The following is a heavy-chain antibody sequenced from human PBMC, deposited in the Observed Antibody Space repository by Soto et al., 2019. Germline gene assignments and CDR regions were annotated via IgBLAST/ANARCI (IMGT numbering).Heavy chain of an antibody. Sequence: GSLRLSCGGSGFSFRSYGMHWVRQAPGKGLEWVAVMSHDESNTYYAASVKGRFTVSRDNSKNTLFLQMNSLRPEDTALYYCAKDSVRYGSGRLPFYYALDVWGQGTTVTVSS. CDR1: GFSFRSYG. CDR3: AKDSVRYGSGRLPFYYALDV. V-gene: IGHV3-30*18. CDR2: MSHDESNT. J-gene: IGHJ6*02. D-gene: IGHD3-10*01.